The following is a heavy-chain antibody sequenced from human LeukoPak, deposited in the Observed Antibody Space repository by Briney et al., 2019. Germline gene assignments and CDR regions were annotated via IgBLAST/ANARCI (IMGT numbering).Heavy chain of an antibody. CDR2: INPNSGGT. D-gene: IGHD3-16*01. CDR1: GYTFTGYY. Sequence: ASVKVSCKASGYTFTGYYMHWVRQAHGQGLEWMGRINPNSGGTNYAQKFQGRVTMTRDTSISTAYMELSRLRSDDTAVYYCARDLSRSLGGRDYWGQGTLVTVSS. CDR3: ARDLSRSLGGRDY. J-gene: IGHJ4*02. V-gene: IGHV1-2*06.